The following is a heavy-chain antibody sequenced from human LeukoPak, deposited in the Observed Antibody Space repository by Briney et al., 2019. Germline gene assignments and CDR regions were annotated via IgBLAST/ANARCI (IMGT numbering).Heavy chain of an antibody. D-gene: IGHD2-2*01. CDR2: IGSSNNYI. Sequence: GGSLRLSCAASGFTFSSYTMTWVPRAPGKGREWVSSIGSSNNYIHYADSMKGRVTISRDNAKNSLYLQMDSLRVEDTAVYYCARDERDCSSTSCYWVYWGQGTLVIVSS. CDR3: ARDERDCSSTSCYWVY. V-gene: IGHV3-21*01. J-gene: IGHJ4*02. CDR1: GFTFSSYT.